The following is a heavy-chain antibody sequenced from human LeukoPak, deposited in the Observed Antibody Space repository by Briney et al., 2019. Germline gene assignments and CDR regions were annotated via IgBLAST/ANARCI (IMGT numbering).Heavy chain of an antibody. CDR2: IWYDGSNK. CDR3: ARDFYVGSKSYCIGY. Sequence: HPGGSLRLSCAASGFTFSSYGMHWVRQAPGKGLEWVAVIWYDGSNKYYADSVKGRLTISRDNSKNTVYLQMNSLRAEDTAMYYCARDFYVGSKSYCIGYWGHGTLVTVSS. J-gene: IGHJ4*01. D-gene: IGHD3-10*01. CDR1: GFTFSSYG. V-gene: IGHV3-33*01.